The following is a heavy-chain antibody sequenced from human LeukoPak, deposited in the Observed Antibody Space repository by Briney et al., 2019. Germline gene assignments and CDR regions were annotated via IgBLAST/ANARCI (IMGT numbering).Heavy chain of an antibody. CDR2: KSYDGSNK. D-gene: IGHD3-3*01. J-gene: IGHJ4*02. CDR3: ARRYDGFDY. CDR1: GFTFSSYA. Sequence: GGSLRLSCAASGFTFSSYAVHWVRQAPGRGLEWVAVKSYDGSNKYYADSVKGRFSISRDNSKNTLYLQMNSLRAEDTAVYYCARRYDGFDYWGQGTLVTVSS. V-gene: IGHV3-30-3*01.